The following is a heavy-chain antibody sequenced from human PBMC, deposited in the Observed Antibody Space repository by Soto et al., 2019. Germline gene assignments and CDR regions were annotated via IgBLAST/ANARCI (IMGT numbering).Heavy chain of an antibody. CDR2: IYHSGST. CDR3: ARDRGYCSGGSCYTRSVAFDY. D-gene: IGHD2-15*01. V-gene: IGHV4-4*02. CDR1: SGSISSSNW. J-gene: IGHJ4*02. Sequence: LSLTCAVSSGSISSSNWWSWVRQPPGKGLEWIGEIYHSGSTNYNPSLKSRVTIPVDTSKNQFSLKLRSVTAADTAVYYCARDRGYCSGGSCYTRSVAFDYWGQGTLVTVSS.